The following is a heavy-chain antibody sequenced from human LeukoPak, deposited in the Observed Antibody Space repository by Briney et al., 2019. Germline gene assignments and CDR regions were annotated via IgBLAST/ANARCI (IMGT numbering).Heavy chain of an antibody. V-gene: IGHV3-30*02. CDR3: ATSHDIAAAGPLDY. D-gene: IGHD6-13*01. CDR1: GFTFSSYG. J-gene: IGHJ4*02. CDR2: IRYDGSNK. Sequence: TGGSLRLSCAASGFTFSSYGMHWVRQAPGKGLEWVAFIRYDGSNKYYADSVKGRFTISRDNSKNTLYLQMNSLRAEDTAVYYCATSHDIAAAGPLDYWGQGTLVTVSS.